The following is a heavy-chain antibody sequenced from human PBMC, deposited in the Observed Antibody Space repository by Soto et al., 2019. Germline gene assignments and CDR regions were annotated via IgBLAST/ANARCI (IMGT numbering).Heavy chain of an antibody. CDR1: GFTFDDYA. J-gene: IGHJ6*02. CDR3: AKDSGSPYSYYYGMDV. Sequence: PGGSLRLSCAASGFTFDDYAMHWVRQAPGKGLEWVSGISWNGVSIGYADSVKGRFTISRDNAKNSLYLQMTSLRVEDTSLYYCAKDSGSPYSYYYGMDVWGQGTTVTVSS. CDR2: ISWNGVSI. D-gene: IGHD2-21*01. V-gene: IGHV3-9*01.